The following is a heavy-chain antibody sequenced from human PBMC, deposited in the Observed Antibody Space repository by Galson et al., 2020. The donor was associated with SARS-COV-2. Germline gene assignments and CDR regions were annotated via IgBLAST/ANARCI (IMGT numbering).Heavy chain of an antibody. Sequence: SETLSLTCTVSGASISGGFFYWSWIRQPAGKGLEWIGRIYVGGTTNYNPSFNSRVTMSADTSKGQISLTLTSVTAADTAVYWCARGELFIDAFDIWGQGTSVTVAS. J-gene: IGHJ3*02. CDR3: ARGELFIDAFDI. V-gene: IGHV4-61*02. D-gene: IGHD3-10*01. CDR2: IYVGGTT. CDR1: GASISGGFFY.